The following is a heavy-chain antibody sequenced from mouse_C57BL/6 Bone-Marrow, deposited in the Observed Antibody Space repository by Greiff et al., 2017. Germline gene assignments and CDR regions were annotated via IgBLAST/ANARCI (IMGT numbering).Heavy chain of an antibody. J-gene: IGHJ2*01. CDR2: ISDGGSYT. V-gene: IGHV5-4*01. D-gene: IGHD2-1*01. CDR1: GFTFSSYA. Sequence: EVQGVESGGGLVKPGGSLKLSCAASGFTFSSYAMSWVRQTPEKRLEWVATISDGGSYTYYPDNVKGRFTISRDTAKNNLYLQMSHLKSEDTAMYYCARDPLYYGNYDYWGQGTTLTVSS. CDR3: ARDPLYYGNYDY.